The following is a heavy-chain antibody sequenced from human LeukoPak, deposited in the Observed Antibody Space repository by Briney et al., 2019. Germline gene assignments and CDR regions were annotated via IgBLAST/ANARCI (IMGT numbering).Heavy chain of an antibody. D-gene: IGHD1-1*01. CDR3: ARAPRYNWNDRETPFDY. Sequence: ASVKVSCKASGYTFTSYDINWVRQAPGQGLEWMGWMNPNSGNTGYAQKFQGRVTMTRNTSISTAYMELSSLRSEDTAVYYCARAPRYNWNDRETPFDYWGQGTLVTVSS. J-gene: IGHJ4*02. CDR2: MNPNSGNT. V-gene: IGHV1-8*01. CDR1: GYTFTSYD.